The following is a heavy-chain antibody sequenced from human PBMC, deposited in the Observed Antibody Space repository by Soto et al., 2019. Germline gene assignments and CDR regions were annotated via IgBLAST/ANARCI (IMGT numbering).Heavy chain of an antibody. Sequence: QVQLVQSGAEEKKPGASVKVSCKASGYTFTSYAIHWVRQAPGQRLECMGWIKAGNVNTKYSQKFQGRVTITRDTSASTAYMELSSLRSEDTAVYYCARGIAVDIWGQGTMVTVSS. CDR2: IKAGNVNT. CDR1: GYTFTSYA. V-gene: IGHV1-3*05. CDR3: ARGIAVDI. J-gene: IGHJ3*02.